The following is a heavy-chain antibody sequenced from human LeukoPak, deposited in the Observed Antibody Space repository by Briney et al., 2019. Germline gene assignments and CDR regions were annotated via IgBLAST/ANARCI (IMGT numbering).Heavy chain of an antibody. CDR3: ARQLLWFGANFDP. CDR2: IYYSGST. D-gene: IGHD3-10*01. Sequence: PSETLSLTCTVSGGSISSSSYYWGWIRQPPGKGLEWIGSIYYSGSTYSNPSLKSRVTISVDTSKNQFSLKLSSVTAADTAVYYCARQLLWFGANFDPWGQGTLVTVSS. J-gene: IGHJ5*02. V-gene: IGHV4-39*01. CDR1: GGSISSSSYY.